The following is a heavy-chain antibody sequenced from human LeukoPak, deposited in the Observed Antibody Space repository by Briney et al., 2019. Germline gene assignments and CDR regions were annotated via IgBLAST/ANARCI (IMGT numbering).Heavy chain of an antibody. D-gene: IGHD3-10*01. J-gene: IGHJ4*02. Sequence: PSQTLSLTCTVSGGSISSGGYYWSWIRQPPGKGLEWIGYIYHSGSTYYNPSLKSRVTISVDTSKNQFSLKLSSVTAADTAVYYCARVGGSGQPDYWGQGTLVTVPS. CDR2: IYHSGST. V-gene: IGHV4-30-2*05. CDR1: GGSISSGGYY. CDR3: ARVGGSGQPDY.